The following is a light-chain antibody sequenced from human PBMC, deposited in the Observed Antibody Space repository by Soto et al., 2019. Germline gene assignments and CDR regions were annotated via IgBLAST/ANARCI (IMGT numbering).Light chain of an antibody. CDR3: MQGHQLPYT. CDR2: DVS. J-gene: IGKJ2*01. CDR1: QILPQS. Sequence: EIVLTQTPLSLSVTPGQPASLSCKSSQILPQSLNWCLQRPGQPPHLLISDVSNRLSGVPDRFGGSGSGTNFTLTISRVEPEDVGVYYCMQGHQLPYTFGQGTKLEIK. V-gene: IGKV2D-29*01.